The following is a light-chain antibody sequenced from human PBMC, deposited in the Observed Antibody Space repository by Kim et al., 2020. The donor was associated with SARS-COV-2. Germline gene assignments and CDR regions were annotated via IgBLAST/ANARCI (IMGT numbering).Light chain of an antibody. J-gene: IGLJ1*01. CDR3: AAWDDSLKGYV. CDR1: SSNIGSNT. Sequence: GQTVPISCSGSSSNIGSNTVNWYQHLPGTAPKLLIYSNTQRPSGVPDRFSGSKSGTSASLAISGLQSEDEADYYCAAWDDSLKGYVFGTGTKVTVL. CDR2: SNT. V-gene: IGLV1-44*01.